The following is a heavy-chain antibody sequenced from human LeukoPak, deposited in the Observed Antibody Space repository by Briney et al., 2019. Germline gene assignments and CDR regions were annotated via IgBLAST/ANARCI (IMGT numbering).Heavy chain of an antibody. J-gene: IGHJ3*02. CDR2: ISSNIDTT. V-gene: IGHV3-48*01. D-gene: IGHD5-24*01. Sequence: PGGSLRLSCAVSGFTFSSYSMNWVRQAPGKGLEWLSYISSNIDTTYYADSVRGRFTISRDNAKNSLYLQMNSLRAEDTTVYYCARKRGHDAFDIWGQGTMVTVSS. CDR1: GFTFSSYS. CDR3: ARKRGHDAFDI.